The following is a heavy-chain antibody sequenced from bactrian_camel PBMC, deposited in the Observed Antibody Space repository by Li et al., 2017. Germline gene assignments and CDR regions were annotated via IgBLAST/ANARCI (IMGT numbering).Heavy chain of an antibody. Sequence: HVQLVESGGGSVQAGGSLTLSCAISGFTRGRYCMAWFRQAPGKEREEVAYIENDGTTTYVNSVKGRFTVSKDNVKTIMYLQMNSLKPDDTATYYCAADSLTCDDIRTLRQHMDHWGKGTQVTVS. CDR1: GFTRGRYC. V-gene: IGHV3S55*01. CDR2: IENDGTT. J-gene: IGHJ7*01.